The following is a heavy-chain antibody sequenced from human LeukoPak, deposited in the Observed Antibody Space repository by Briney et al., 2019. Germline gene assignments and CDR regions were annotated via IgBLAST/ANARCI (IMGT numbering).Heavy chain of an antibody. CDR2: IKSDGST. J-gene: IGHJ1*01. D-gene: IGHD3-22*01. Sequence: GGSLRLSCAASGFTFSSYWMHWVRQAPGKGLVWASRIKSDGSTNYADSVKGRFTISRDNAKNTVSLQMNSLRAEDTGVYYCARAPSEVGGYYPEYFRHWGQGTLVTVSS. CDR3: ARAPSEVGGYYPEYFRH. V-gene: IGHV3-74*01. CDR1: GFTFSSYW.